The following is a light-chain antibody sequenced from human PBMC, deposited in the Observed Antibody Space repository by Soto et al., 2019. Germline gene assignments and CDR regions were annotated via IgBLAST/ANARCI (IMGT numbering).Light chain of an antibody. J-gene: IGKJ4*02. CDR2: GAS. V-gene: IGKV3-20*01. Sequence: IVLTQSPGTLSLSPGERATLSCRAIQSVSSSYLAWYQKKPGQAPRLLIYGASSRATGIPDRFSRSGSGTDFTLTISRLEPEDFAVYYCQQYGSSHLTCGGGTKVEIK. CDR1: QSVSSSY. CDR3: QQYGSSHLT.